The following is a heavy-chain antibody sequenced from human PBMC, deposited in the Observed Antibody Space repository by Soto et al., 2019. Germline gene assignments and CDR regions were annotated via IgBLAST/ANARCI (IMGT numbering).Heavy chain of an antibody. Sequence: GSPRLSCAASGFTFSTYSMNWVRQAPGKGLEWVSSISSSSTIYYADSVKGRFTISRDNVQNSLYLQMHSLRAEDTAVYYCARERGSGWTFDYWGQGTLVTVSS. D-gene: IGHD6-19*01. J-gene: IGHJ4*02. CDR3: ARERGSGWTFDY. CDR2: ISSSSTI. V-gene: IGHV3-48*01. CDR1: GFTFSTYS.